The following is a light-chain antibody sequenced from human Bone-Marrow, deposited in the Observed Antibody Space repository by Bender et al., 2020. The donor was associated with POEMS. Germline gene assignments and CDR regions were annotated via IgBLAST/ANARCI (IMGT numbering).Light chain of an antibody. V-gene: IGLV2-14*03. Sequence: QSALTQPASVSGAPGQSITISCTGTSSDIGVYNYVSWYQQHPGKAPKLIIYDVGNRPSGVSNRFSGSKSGNTASLTISGLQAEDEADYYCSSYTTSNTVIFGGGTKLTVL. CDR2: DVG. CDR1: SSDIGVYNY. CDR3: SSYTTSNTVI. J-gene: IGLJ2*01.